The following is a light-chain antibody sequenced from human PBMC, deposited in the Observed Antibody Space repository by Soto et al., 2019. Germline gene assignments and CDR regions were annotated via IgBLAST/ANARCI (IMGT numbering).Light chain of an antibody. Sequence: QSVLTQPPSVSGAPGQRVTISCTGSSSNIGATSDVHWYQQLPGAAPKLLIYGNNNRPSGVPARFSGSKSGTSASLAITGLQVEDEADYYCCSYAGSNTGVFGGGTKLTVL. CDR1: SSNIGATSD. V-gene: IGLV1-40*01. CDR2: GNN. J-gene: IGLJ3*02. CDR3: CSYAGSNTGV.